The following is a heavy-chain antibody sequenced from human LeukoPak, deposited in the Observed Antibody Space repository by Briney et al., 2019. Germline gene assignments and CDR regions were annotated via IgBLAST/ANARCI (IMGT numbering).Heavy chain of an antibody. J-gene: IGHJ4*02. V-gene: IGHV3-30*02. CDR1: GFTFSSYG. CDR2: IRYDGSNK. Sequence: GGSLRLSCAASGFTFSSYGMHWVRQAPGKGLEWVAYIRYDGSNKYYADSVKGRFTISRDISKNTLYLQMNSLRAEDTAVYYCARVASEQWLVRPYFDYWGQGTLVTVSS. D-gene: IGHD6-19*01. CDR3: ARVASEQWLVRPYFDY.